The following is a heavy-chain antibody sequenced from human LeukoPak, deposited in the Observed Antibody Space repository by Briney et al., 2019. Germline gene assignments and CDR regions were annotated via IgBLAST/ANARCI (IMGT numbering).Heavy chain of an antibody. Sequence: GASVKVSCKASGYTFTGYYMHWVRQAPGQGLEWMGWINPNSGGTSYAQKFQGRVTMTRDTSISTAYMELNWLRSDDTAVYYCARAPLTGVSFDIWGQGTMVIVSS. CDR2: INPNSGGT. D-gene: IGHD7-27*01. CDR1: GYTFTGYY. CDR3: ARAPLTGVSFDI. V-gene: IGHV1-2*02. J-gene: IGHJ3*02.